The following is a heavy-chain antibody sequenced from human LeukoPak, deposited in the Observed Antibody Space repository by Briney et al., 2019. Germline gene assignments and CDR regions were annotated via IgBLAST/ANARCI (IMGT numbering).Heavy chain of an antibody. D-gene: IGHD6-19*01. V-gene: IGHV3-66*01. CDR2: IYSGGST. CDR1: GFTVSSNY. CDR3: ARVAGIAVADYFDY. Sequence: GSLRLSCAASGFTVSSNYMSWVRQAPGKGLEWVSVIYSGGSTYYADSVKGRFTISRDNSKNTLYLQMNSLRAEDTAVYYCARVAGIAVADYFDYWGQGTLVTVSS. J-gene: IGHJ4*02.